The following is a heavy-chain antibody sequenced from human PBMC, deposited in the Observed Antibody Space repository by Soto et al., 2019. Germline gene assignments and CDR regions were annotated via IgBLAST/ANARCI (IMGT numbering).Heavy chain of an antibody. Sequence: QVQLVQSGAEVKKPGSSVKVSCKASAGTFSRYSITWVRQAPGHGLEWIGRIIPIFGIASYAQKCQGRVTITADESTSTAYMELSSLRSDDTAVYYCAREDRDRETGLVPAAIDGMDVWGQGTTVTVSS. CDR1: AGTFSRYS. CDR3: AREDRDRETGLVPAAIDGMDV. J-gene: IGHJ6*02. D-gene: IGHD2-2*01. CDR2: IIPIFGIA. V-gene: IGHV1-69*08.